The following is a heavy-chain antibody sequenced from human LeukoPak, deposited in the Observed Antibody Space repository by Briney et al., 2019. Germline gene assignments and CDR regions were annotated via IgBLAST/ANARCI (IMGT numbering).Heavy chain of an antibody. V-gene: IGHV3-33*01. CDR3: ARYNSGHSDY. D-gene: IGHD6-19*01. J-gene: IGHJ4*02. CDR1: GFTFSYYG. CDR2: IWHDGGKR. Sequence: GRSLRLSCAASGFTFSYYGMQWVRQAPGKGLEWVALIWHDGGKRYYADSVKGRFTISRDNSKNTLYLQMTTLRAEDTAVYYCARYNSGHSDYWGQGALVTVSS.